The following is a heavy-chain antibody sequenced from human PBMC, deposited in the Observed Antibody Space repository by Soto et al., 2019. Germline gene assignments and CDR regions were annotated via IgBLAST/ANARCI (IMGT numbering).Heavy chain of an antibody. CDR1: GGTFSSYA. V-gene: IGHV1-69*13. D-gene: IGHD3-3*01. CDR3: GRAVRRICVFWRGYHG. Sequence: SVKVSCKASGGTFSSYAISWVRQAPGQGLEWMGGIIPIFGTANYAQKFQGRVTITADESTSTAYMELSSLRSEDTAVYYCGRAVRRICVFWRGYHGWGQGTVVTVS. CDR2: IIPIFGTA. J-gene: IGHJ4*02.